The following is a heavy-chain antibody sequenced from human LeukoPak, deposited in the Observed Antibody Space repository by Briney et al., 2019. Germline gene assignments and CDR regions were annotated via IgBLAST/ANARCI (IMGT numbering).Heavy chain of an antibody. CDR3: ARAGSYDYVWGSYRFDY. CDR2: IYYSGST. V-gene: IGHV4-61*01. CDR1: GGSISSGNYY. D-gene: IGHD3-16*02. Sequence: SQTLSLTCTVSGGSISSGNYYWSWIRQPPGKGLEWIGYIYYSGSTNYNPSLKSRVTISVDTSKNQFSLKLSSVTAADTAVYYCARAGSYDYVWGSYRFDYWGQGTLVTVSS. J-gene: IGHJ4*02.